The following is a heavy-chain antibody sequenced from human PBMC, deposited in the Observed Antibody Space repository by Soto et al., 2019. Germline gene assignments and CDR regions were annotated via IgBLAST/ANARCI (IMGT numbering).Heavy chain of an antibody. Sequence: QVQLVESGGGVVQPGRSLRLSCATSGFTFSSYGMQWVRQAPSKGLEWVAGMSFDGSNKFYADSVKGRLTISRDNSKNTLYLQMSSLRVEDTAVYYCAKGKYSSSSTFDSWGQGTLVTVSS. V-gene: IGHV3-30*18. D-gene: IGHD6-6*01. CDR3: AKGKYSSSSTFDS. J-gene: IGHJ4*02. CDR1: GFTFSSYG. CDR2: MSFDGSNK.